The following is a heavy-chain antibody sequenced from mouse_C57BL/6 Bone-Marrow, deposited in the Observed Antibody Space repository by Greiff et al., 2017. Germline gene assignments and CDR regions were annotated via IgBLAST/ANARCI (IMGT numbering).Heavy chain of an antibody. J-gene: IGHJ4*01. CDR1: GFTFSDYY. CDR3: ARRGLRADMDY. V-gene: IGHV5-12*01. CDR2: ISNGGGST. D-gene: IGHD3-1*01. Sequence: EVQGVESGGGLVQPGGSLKLSCAASGFTFSDYYMYWVRQTPEKRLEWVAYISNGGGSTYYPDTVKGRFTISRDNAKNTLYLQMSRLKSEDTAMYYCARRGLRADMDYWGQGTSVTVSA.